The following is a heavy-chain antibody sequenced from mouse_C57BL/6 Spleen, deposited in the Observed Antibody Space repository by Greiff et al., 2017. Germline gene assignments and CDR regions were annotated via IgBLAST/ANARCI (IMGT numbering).Heavy chain of an antibody. V-gene: IGHV1-39*01. D-gene: IGHD1-1*01. CDR2: INPNYGTT. J-gene: IGHJ4*01. CDR3: ARSFYYGSSFYAMDY. Sequence: VQLQQSGPELVKPGASVKISCKASGYSFTDYNMNWLKQSNGKSLEWIGVINPNYGTTSYNQKFKGKATLTVDQSSSTAYMQLNSLTSEDSAVYYCARSFYYGSSFYAMDYWGQGTSVTVSS. CDR1: GYSFTDYN.